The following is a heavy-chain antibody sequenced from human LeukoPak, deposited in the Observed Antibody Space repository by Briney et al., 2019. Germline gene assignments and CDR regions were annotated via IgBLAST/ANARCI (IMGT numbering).Heavy chain of an antibody. CDR1: GFTFSSYW. Sequence: PGGSLRLSCAASGFTFSSYWMSWVRQAPGKGLEWGANIKQDGSEKYYVDSVKGQFTISRDNAKNSLYMQMNSLRAEDTAVYYCARTPLGYYYGSGSYRLIFDYWGQGTLVTVSS. V-gene: IGHV3-7*01. CDR3: ARTPLGYYYGSGSYRLIFDY. D-gene: IGHD3-10*01. CDR2: IKQDGSEK. J-gene: IGHJ4*02.